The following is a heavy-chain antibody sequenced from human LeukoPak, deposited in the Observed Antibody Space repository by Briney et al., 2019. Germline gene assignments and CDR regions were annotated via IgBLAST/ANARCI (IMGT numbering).Heavy chain of an antibody. V-gene: IGHV4-38-2*01. Sequence: SETLSLTCAVSGYSISSGYYWGWIRQPPGKGLEWIGSIYHSGSTYYNPSLKSRVTISVDTSKNQFSLKLSSVTAADTAVYYCARGTQNRWFGELLYDYWGQGTQVTVSS. D-gene: IGHD3-10*01. CDR1: GYSISSGYY. CDR3: ARGTQNRWFGELLYDY. J-gene: IGHJ4*02. CDR2: IYHSGST.